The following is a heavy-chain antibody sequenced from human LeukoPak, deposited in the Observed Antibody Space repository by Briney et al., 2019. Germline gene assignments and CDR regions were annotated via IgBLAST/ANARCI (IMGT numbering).Heavy chain of an antibody. CDR3: ARDSQDYGDYHYWYFDL. CDR2: IYHSGST. Sequence: SETLSLTCTVSGYSISSGYYWGWIRQPPGKGLEWIGSIYHSGSTYYNPSLKSRVTISVDTSKNQFSLKLSSVTAADTAVYYCARDSQDYGDYHYWYFDLWGRGTLVTVSS. J-gene: IGHJ2*01. D-gene: IGHD4-17*01. CDR1: GYSISSGYY. V-gene: IGHV4-38-2*02.